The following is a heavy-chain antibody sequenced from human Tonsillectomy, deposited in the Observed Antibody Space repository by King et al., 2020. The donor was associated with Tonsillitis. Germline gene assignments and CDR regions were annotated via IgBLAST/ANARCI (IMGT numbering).Heavy chain of an antibody. Sequence: VQLVESGGGVFQPGGSLRLSCAASGVTFSSYGMHWVRQAPGKGLEWVAFIRFDGRNKYYADSVKGRFTISRDNSKNMLYLQMSSLRAEDTAVYYCAKDWGIVVVTATLDYWGQGTLVTVSS. CDR3: AKDWGIVVVTATLDY. D-gene: IGHD2-21*02. CDR1: GVTFSSYG. V-gene: IGHV3-30*02. J-gene: IGHJ4*02. CDR2: IRFDGRNK.